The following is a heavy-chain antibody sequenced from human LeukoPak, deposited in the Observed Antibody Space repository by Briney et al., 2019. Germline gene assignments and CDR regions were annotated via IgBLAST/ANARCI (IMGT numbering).Heavy chain of an antibody. D-gene: IGHD3-22*01. J-gene: IGHJ4*02. CDR2: IRYDGSNK. Sequence: PGGSLRLSCAASGFTFSSYGMHWVRQAPGKWLEWVAFIRYDGSNKYYADSVKGRFTISRDNSKNTLYLQMTSLRAEDTAVYYCANGYYYDSSGYYAKGPFDYWGQGTLVTVSS. CDR1: GFTFSSYG. V-gene: IGHV3-30*02. CDR3: ANGYYYDSSGYYAKGPFDY.